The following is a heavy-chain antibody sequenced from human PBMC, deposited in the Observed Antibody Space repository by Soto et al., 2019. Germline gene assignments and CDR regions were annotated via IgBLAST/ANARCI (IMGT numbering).Heavy chain of an antibody. J-gene: IGHJ4*02. CDR1: GGSISTVNYW. Sequence: QVQLQESGPGLVKPSQTLSLTCTVSGGSISTVNYWWSWIRQSPDMGLEWNGHIYNGGSTYNNPSLESRGTMSVDTSKNQLSLTLSSVSAADTAVYYCARGPSGDKVDSWGQGTLVTVSS. CDR3: ARGPSGDKVDS. D-gene: IGHD7-27*01. CDR2: IYNGGST. V-gene: IGHV4-30-4*01.